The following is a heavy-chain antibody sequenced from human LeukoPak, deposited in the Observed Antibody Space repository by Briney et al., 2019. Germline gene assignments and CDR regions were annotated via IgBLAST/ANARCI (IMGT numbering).Heavy chain of an antibody. CDR3: AREGWSGRNGEHLVGGMDV. CDR2: ISSSSSYI. Sequence: GGSLRLSCAASGFTFSTYSMNWVRQAPGEGLEWVSSISSSSSYIYYADSVKGRITISRDNAKNTLYLQMHSLRAEDTALYYCAREGWSGRNGEHLVGGMDVWAQGTTVTVSS. CDR1: GFTFSTYS. D-gene: IGHD1-26*01. J-gene: IGHJ6*02. V-gene: IGHV3-21*01.